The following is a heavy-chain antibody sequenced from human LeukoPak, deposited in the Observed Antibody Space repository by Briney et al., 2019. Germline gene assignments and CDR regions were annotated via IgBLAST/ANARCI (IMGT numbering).Heavy chain of an antibody. CDR2: IWYDGSNK. CDR1: GFTFSSYG. Sequence: PGGSLRLSCAASGFTFSSYGMHWVRQAPGKGLEWVAAIWYDGSNKYYADSVKGRFTISRDNSKNTLYLQMNSLRAEDTAVYYCAREGWLRCFDYWGQGTLVTVSS. CDR3: AREGWLRCFDY. J-gene: IGHJ4*02. V-gene: IGHV3-33*01. D-gene: IGHD3-16*01.